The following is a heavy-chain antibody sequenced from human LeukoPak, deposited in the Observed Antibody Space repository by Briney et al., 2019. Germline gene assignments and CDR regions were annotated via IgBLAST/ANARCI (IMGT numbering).Heavy chain of an antibody. CDR2: IYPGDSRT. V-gene: IGHV5-51*01. D-gene: IGHD3-10*02. CDR3: ACRMFASNWFQP. CDR1: GYSFIDYW. J-gene: IGHJ5*02. Sequence: GDSLKISCQGSGYSFIDYWIGWMRQMPGKGLEWMAVIYPGDSRTRYNPSFQGQVTISADKSINTAYLEWNSLKASDTALYYCACRMFASNWFQPWGQGTLVTVSS.